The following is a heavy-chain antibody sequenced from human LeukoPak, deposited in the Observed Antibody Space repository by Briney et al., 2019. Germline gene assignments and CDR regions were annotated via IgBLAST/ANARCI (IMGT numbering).Heavy chain of an antibody. J-gene: IGHJ4*02. CDR1: GFTFSDYA. CDR3: AKGYSYADY. Sequence: GGSLRLSCAASGFTFSDYAMSWVRQAPGKGLEWTSVLSNSGGTTYYADSVEGRFAISRDNSKNTLYLQMNSLRAEDTAVYYCAKGYSYADYWGQGTLVTVSS. CDR2: LSNSGGTT. D-gene: IGHD5-18*01. V-gene: IGHV3-23*01.